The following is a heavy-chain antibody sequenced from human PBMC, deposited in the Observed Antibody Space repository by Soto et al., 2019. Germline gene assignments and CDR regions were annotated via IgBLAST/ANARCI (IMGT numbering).Heavy chain of an antibody. J-gene: IGHJ4*02. Sequence: QVQLVQSGAEVRKPGSSVTVSCKASGGTFTTYDISWVRQAPGHGLEWMGGIIPLFDATKYAQKFQGRVTITADKSTGTAYMELSSLRSEDTAMYYCARDRSSSWYNGTFYFDSWGQGTRVTVSS. V-gene: IGHV1-69*06. D-gene: IGHD6-19*01. CDR2: IIPLFDAT. CDR3: ARDRSSSWYNGTFYFDS. CDR1: GGTFTTYD.